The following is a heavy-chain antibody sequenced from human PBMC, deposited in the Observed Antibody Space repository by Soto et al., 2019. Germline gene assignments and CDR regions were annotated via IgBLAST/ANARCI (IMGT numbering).Heavy chain of an antibody. CDR3: ARNNIDYPGFDP. CDR1: GDSVGSTY. V-gene: IGHV4-39*01. D-gene: IGHD4-17*01. Sequence: SETLSLTCTVSGDSVGSTYWGWIRQPPGKGLQYIGSVFYGGSTYYNPSLKRRVTMSVDTSKNQISLKLSSVTAADTAVYYCARNNIDYPGFDPWVQGTLVTVSS. J-gene: IGHJ5*02. CDR2: VFYGGST.